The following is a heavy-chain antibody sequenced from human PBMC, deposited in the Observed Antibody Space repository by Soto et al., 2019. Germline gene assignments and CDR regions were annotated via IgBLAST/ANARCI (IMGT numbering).Heavy chain of an antibody. J-gene: IGHJ4*02. Sequence: VQLVESGGGVVQPGRSLRLSCAASGFTFSSYAMHWVRQAPGKGLEWVAVISYDGSNKYYADSVKGRFTISRDNSKNTLYLQMNSLRAEDTAVYYCARDRGYSGSSTLDYWGQGTLVTVSS. CDR3: ARDRGYSGSSTLDY. CDR1: GFTFSSYA. CDR2: ISYDGSNK. D-gene: IGHD1-26*01. V-gene: IGHV3-30-3*01.